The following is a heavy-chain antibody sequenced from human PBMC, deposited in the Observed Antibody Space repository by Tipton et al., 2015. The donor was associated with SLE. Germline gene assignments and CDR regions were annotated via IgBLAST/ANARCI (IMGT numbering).Heavy chain of an antibody. D-gene: IGHD4-17*01. CDR1: GGSFSGYY. Sequence: TLSLTCAVYGGSFSGYYWSWIRQPPGKGLERIGEINHSGSTNYNPSLKSRVTISVDTSKNQFSLKLSSVTAADTAVYYCASGYGDYGAYWGQGTLVTVSS. CDR2: INHSGST. J-gene: IGHJ4*02. V-gene: IGHV4-34*01. CDR3: ASGYGDYGAY.